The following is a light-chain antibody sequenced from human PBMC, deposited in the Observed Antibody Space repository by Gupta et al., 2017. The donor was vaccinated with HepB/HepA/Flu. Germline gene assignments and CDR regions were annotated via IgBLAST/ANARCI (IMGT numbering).Light chain of an antibody. CDR3: QVWNTASDHIL. CDR2: DDS. Sequence: SYVLTQPPSVSVAAGETARIACGGDNIEIYSVQWYQEKPGQALVLVVYDDSARPSGIPERLSGSYAGKTATLTINRVEAGDEADYYCQVWNTASDHILFGGGTKLTVL. CDR1: NIEIYS. J-gene: IGLJ2*01. V-gene: IGLV3-21*02.